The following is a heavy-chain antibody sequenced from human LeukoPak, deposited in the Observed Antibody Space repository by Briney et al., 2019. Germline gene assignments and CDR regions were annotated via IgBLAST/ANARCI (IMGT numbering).Heavy chain of an antibody. CDR3: AKDRRAGSYDY. J-gene: IGHJ4*02. CDR2: INSDGSST. V-gene: IGHV3-74*01. Sequence: GGSLRLSCAASGFTFSSYWMHWVRQAPGKGLVWVSRINSDGSSTSYADSVKGRFTISRDNAKNTLYLQMNSLRAEDTAVYYCAKDRRAGSYDYWGQGTLVTVSS. D-gene: IGHD3-10*01. CDR1: GFTFSSYW.